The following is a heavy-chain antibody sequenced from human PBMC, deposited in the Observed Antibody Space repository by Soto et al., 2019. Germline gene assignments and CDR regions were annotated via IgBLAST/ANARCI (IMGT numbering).Heavy chain of an antibody. V-gene: IGHV3-33*01. CDR1: GFTFSSYG. J-gene: IGHJ2*01. CDR3: ARGVQGGGYWYFDL. D-gene: IGHD3-16*01. Sequence: QVQLVESGGGVVQPGRSLRLSCAASGFTFSSYGMHWVRQAPGKGLEWVAVIWYDGSNKYYADSVKGRFTISRDNSKNTLYLQMNSLRAEDTAVYYCARGVQGGGYWYFDLWGRGTLVTVSS. CDR2: IWYDGSNK.